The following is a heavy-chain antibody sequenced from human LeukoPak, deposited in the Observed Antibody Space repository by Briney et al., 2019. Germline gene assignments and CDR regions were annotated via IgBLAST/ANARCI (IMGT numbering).Heavy chain of an antibody. V-gene: IGHV3-30*02. CDR1: GFTFSSYG. CDR3: AKDSKTYSGSYGVDY. Sequence: PGGSLRLSCAASGFTFSSYGMHWVRQAPGKGLEGVAFIRYDGSNKYYADSVKGRFTISRDNSKNTLYLQMNSLRAEDTAVYYCAKDSKTYSGSYGVDYWGQGTLVTVSS. D-gene: IGHD1-26*01. CDR2: IRYDGSNK. J-gene: IGHJ4*02.